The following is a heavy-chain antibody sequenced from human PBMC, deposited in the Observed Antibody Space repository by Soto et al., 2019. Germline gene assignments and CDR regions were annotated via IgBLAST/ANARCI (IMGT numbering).Heavy chain of an antibody. J-gene: IGHJ4*02. CDR3: ARELSTYYYCSGSYFFDY. CDR1: GYTFTSYG. D-gene: IGHD3-10*01. V-gene: IGHV1-18*01. CDR2: ISAYNGNT. Sequence: QVQLVQSGAEVKKPGASVKVSCKASGYTFTSYGISWVRQAPGQGLEWMGWISAYNGNTNYAQKLQGRVTMTTDTSTSTAYMELRSLRSDDTAVYYCARELSTYYYCSGSYFFDYWGQGTLVTVSS.